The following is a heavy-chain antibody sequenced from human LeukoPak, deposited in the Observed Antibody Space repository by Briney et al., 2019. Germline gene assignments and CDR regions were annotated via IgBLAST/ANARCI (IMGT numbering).Heavy chain of an antibody. V-gene: IGHV3-7*01. CDR3: ARNSNRYMDV. J-gene: IGHJ6*03. Sequence: GGTLRLSCAASGFTFSSYGMSWVRQAPGKGLEWVANIKEDGSEKYYVDSVKGRFTISRDNAKNSLYLQMNSLRAEDTAVYYCARNSNRYMDVWGKGTTVAVSS. CDR1: GFTFSSYG. D-gene: IGHD2/OR15-2a*01. CDR2: IKEDGSEK.